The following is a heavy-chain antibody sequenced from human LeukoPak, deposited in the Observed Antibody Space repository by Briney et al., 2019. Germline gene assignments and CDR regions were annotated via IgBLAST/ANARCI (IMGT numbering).Heavy chain of an antibody. J-gene: IGHJ6*03. CDR1: GVTISSYY. CDR2: IHTSGST. CDR3: ARRTTGYYYMDV. Sequence: RPSETLSLTCTASGVTISSYYWSWIRQPPGKGLEWIGRIHTSGSTNYTPSLKSRVTISVDKSKNQFSLKLSSVTAADTAVYYCARRTTGYYYMDVWGKGTTVTVSS. V-gene: IGHV4-4*07. D-gene: IGHD1-7*01.